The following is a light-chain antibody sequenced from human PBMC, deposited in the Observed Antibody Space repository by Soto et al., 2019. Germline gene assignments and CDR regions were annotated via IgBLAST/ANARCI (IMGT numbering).Light chain of an antibody. V-gene: IGKV3-20*01. CDR2: GAS. CDR3: QQYGSSPT. Sequence: EIVLTQSPGTLSLSPGERATLSCRASQSVSSSYLAWYQQKPGQAPRLLIYGASSRATVIPHRCSGSGSGTDYTLNISRLEREDFAVYYCQQYGSSPTFGQGTKVEIK. J-gene: IGKJ1*01. CDR1: QSVSSSY.